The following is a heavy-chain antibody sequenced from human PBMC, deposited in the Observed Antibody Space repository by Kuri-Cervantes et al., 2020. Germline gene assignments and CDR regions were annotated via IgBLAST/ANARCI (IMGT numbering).Heavy chain of an antibody. D-gene: IGHD6-6*01. CDR3: AKPKYSSSSGLGYYYYGMDV. Sequence: GESTKISCAASGFTFSSYWMSWVRQAPGKGLEWVANIKQDGSEKYYVDSVKGRFTISRDNAKNTLYLQMNSLRAEDTAVYYCAKPKYSSSSGLGYYYYGMDVWGQGTTVTVSS. V-gene: IGHV3-7*01. CDR2: IKQDGSEK. J-gene: IGHJ6*02. CDR1: GFTFSSYW.